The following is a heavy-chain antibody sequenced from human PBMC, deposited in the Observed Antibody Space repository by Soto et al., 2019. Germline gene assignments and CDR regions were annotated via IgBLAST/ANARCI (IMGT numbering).Heavy chain of an antibody. CDR2: IYSGGSS. D-gene: IGHD3-10*01. CDR3: ARLGPYGSESYSFRYNWFDP. V-gene: IGHV3-53*01. J-gene: IGHJ5*02. Sequence: PGGSLRLSCXTSGFTVSSSHMTWVRQAPGKGLEWVSVIYSGGSSYYAVSVQGRFTISRDNSKNTVYLQMNSLRGEDTAMYYCARLGPYGSESYSFRYNWFDPWGQGTQVTVSS. CDR1: GFTVSSSH.